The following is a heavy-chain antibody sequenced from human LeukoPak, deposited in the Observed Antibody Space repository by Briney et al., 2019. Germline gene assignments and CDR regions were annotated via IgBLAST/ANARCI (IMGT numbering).Heavy chain of an antibody. CDR2: ISTTGSSV. Sequence: GGSLRLSCAASGFTFGNYVMNWVRQAPGKGLEWVSYISTTGSSVYYGDSVKGRFTISRDNAKNSLYLQMNSLRAEDTAVYYCARRYCSSTSCTFDYWGQGTLVTVSS. CDR1: GFTFGNYV. D-gene: IGHD2-2*01. CDR3: ARRYCSSTSCTFDY. V-gene: IGHV3-48*03. J-gene: IGHJ4*02.